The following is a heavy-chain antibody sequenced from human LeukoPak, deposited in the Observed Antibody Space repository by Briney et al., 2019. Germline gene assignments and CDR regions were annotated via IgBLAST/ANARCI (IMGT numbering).Heavy chain of an antibody. CDR3: SKPGF. D-gene: IGHD5-12*01. Sequence: PGGSLRLSCAASGFTFSNYAMNWVRQAPGKGLEWVSAISGSSGRTYYADSVKGRFTISRDNSKNTLYLQMNSLRAEDTAVNYFSKPGFWGQGTPVPVSS. V-gene: IGHV3-23*01. CDR1: GFTFSNYA. CDR2: ISGSSGRT. J-gene: IGHJ4*02.